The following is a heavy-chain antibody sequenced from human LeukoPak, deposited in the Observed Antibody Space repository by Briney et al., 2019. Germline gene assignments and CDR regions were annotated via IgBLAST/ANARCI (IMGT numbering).Heavy chain of an antibody. D-gene: IGHD2-21*01. Sequence: GGSLRLSCADSGFLFSDFIDHTMVWVRQAPGKGLEWVSYISSSTSISYADSVRGRFSTSRDNAQRSLYLHMNSLRDEDTAVYYCAREFSVVGNFDYWGQGTLVIVSS. J-gene: IGHJ4*02. CDR2: ISSSTSI. CDR1: GFLFSDFIDHT. CDR3: AREFSVVGNFDY. V-gene: IGHV3-69-1*02.